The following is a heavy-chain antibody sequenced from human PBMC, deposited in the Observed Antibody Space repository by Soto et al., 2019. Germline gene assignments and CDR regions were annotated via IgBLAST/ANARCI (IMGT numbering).Heavy chain of an antibody. CDR3: AIQGITTLGFLDAFEI. D-gene: IGHD1-1*01. CDR2: IDPSDSFT. J-gene: IGHJ3*02. CDR1: GYSFTSYW. Sequence: EVQLVQSGAEVKKPGESLRISCEGSGYSFTSYWINWVRQMPGKGLEWMGRIDPSDSFTNYNPSIQGHVTIAADKSVSTAYLEWFSLEASDTAIYYCAIQGITTLGFLDAFEIWGQGTLVTVSS. V-gene: IGHV5-10-1*03.